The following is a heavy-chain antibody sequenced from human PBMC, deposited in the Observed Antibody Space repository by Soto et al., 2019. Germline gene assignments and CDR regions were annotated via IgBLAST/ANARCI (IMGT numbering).Heavy chain of an antibody. CDR3: ARVGEYSSSYGRRGNRRHRGLDY. J-gene: IGHJ4*02. CDR2: ISPIFGTA. Sequence: QVQLVQSGAEVKKPGSSVKVSCKASGGTFSSYAISWVRQAPGQGLEWWGGISPIFGTANYAQKFQGRVTITAYESTRTAYMELSSLRSEDTAVYYCARVGEYSSSYGRRGNRRHRGLDYWGQGTLVTVSS. V-gene: IGHV1-69*12. D-gene: IGHD6-6*01. CDR1: GGTFSSYA.